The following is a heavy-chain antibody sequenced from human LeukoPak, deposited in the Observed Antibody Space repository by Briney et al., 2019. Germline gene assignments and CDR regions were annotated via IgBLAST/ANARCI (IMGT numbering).Heavy chain of an antibody. J-gene: IGHJ4*02. CDR3: ARLDCGGDCSNYYFDY. D-gene: IGHD2-21*02. V-gene: IGHV3-23*01. CDR1: GFTFSSYA. CDR2: ISGRDGYT. Sequence: PGGSLRLSCAASGFTFSSYAMSWVRQAPGKGLEWVSAISGRDGYTYYADSVKGRFTISRDNSKNTLYLQMNSLRAEDTAVYYCARLDCGGDCSNYYFDYWGQGTLVTVSS.